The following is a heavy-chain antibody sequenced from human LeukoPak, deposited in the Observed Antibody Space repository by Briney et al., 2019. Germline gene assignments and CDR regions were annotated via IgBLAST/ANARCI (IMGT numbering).Heavy chain of an antibody. Sequence: SETLSLTCTVSGGSVSSGSYYWSWIRQPPGKGLEWIGYIYYSGSTNYNPSLKSRVTILVDTSKNQFSLKLSSVTAADTAVYYCARDSVQYSSGWYYGFDPWGQGTLVTVSS. CDR3: ARDSVQYSSGWYYGFDP. CDR2: IYYSGST. J-gene: IGHJ5*02. CDR1: GGSVSSGSYY. V-gene: IGHV4-61*01. D-gene: IGHD6-19*01.